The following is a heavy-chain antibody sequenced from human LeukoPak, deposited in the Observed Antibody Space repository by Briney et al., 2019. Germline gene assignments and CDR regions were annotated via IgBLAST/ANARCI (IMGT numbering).Heavy chain of an antibody. CDR2: ISFSSSYI. J-gene: IGHJ6*04. CDR3: AELGITMIGGV. V-gene: IGHV3-21*01. CDR1: GFTFRNYS. Sequence: GGSLRLSCAASGFTFRNYSMHWVRQAPGKGLEWVSSISFSSSYIYYADSVKGRFTISRDNAKNSLYLQMNSLRAEDTAVYYCAELGITMIGGVWGKGTTVTISS. D-gene: IGHD3-10*02.